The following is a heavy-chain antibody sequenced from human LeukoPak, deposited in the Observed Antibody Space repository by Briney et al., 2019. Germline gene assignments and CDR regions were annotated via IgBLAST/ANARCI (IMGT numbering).Heavy chain of an antibody. CDR2: INTSGST. CDR1: GGPITSGSYY. D-gene: IGHD3-22*01. Sequence: PSETLSLTCSVSGGPITSGSYYWNWIRQPAGKGLEWIGRINTSGSTNYNPSLKSRVTISVDTSKNQFSLKLSSVTAADTAIYYCVRGNYDNRGYSNAFDIWGQGTMVTVSS. CDR3: VRGNYDNRGYSNAFDI. V-gene: IGHV4-61*02. J-gene: IGHJ3*02.